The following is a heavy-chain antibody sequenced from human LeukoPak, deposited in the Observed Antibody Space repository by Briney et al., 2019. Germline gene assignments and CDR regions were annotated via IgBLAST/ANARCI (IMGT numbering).Heavy chain of an antibody. CDR2: IRYDGSNK. Sequence: PGGSLRLSCAASGFTFSSYGMHWVRQAPGKGLEWVAFIRYDGSNKYYADSVKGRFTISRDNSKNTLYLQMNSLRAEDTAAYYCAKDLLRAMVIKDWFDPWGQGTLVTVSS. CDR1: GFTFSSYG. CDR3: AKDLLRAMVIKDWFDP. V-gene: IGHV3-30*02. J-gene: IGHJ5*02. D-gene: IGHD5-18*01.